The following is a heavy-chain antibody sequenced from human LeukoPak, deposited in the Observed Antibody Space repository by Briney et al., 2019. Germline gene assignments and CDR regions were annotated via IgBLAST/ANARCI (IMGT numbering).Heavy chain of an antibody. J-gene: IGHJ6*03. CDR3: ARDRSGANYYYYMDV. CDR2: IYTSGST. Sequence: SETLSLTCTVSGGSLSSYYWSWIRQPAGKGLEWIGRIYTSGSTNYNPSLKSRVTMSVDTSKNQFSLKLSSVTAADTAVYYCARDRSGANYYYYMDVWGKGTTVTISS. D-gene: IGHD3-10*01. V-gene: IGHV4-4*07. CDR1: GGSLSSYY.